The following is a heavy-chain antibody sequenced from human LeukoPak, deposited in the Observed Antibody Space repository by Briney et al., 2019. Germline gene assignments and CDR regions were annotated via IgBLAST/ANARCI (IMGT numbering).Heavy chain of an antibody. CDR3: ARLRGAMTPVTSDFDY. V-gene: IGHV4-39*01. D-gene: IGHD4-17*01. J-gene: IGHJ4*02. CDR1: GGSISGSSYY. Sequence: WETLSLTCTVSGGSISGSSYYWACIRQPPGKGLESIGSGFYSGSAYYNPSLKSRVTISVDTSKNQFSLNLSSVTAADTAVYYCARLRGAMTPVTSDFDYWGQGTLVTVSS. CDR2: GFYSGSA.